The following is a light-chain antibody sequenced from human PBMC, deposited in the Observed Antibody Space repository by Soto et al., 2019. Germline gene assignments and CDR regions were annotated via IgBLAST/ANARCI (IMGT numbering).Light chain of an antibody. J-gene: IGLJ3*02. V-gene: IGLV6-57*04. CDR3: QSYDTSNVV. Sequence: NFMLTQPHSVSESPGKTVTISCTRSSGSIASNYVQWYQQRPGSAPTTVIYEDNRRPSGVPDRFSGSIDRSSNSASLTISGLKTEDETDYYCQSYDTSNVVFGGGTKVTVL. CDR1: SGSIASNY. CDR2: EDN.